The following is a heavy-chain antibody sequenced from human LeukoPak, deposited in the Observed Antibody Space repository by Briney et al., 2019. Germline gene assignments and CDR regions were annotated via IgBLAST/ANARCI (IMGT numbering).Heavy chain of an antibody. Sequence: ASVKVSCKASGYTFTSYGISWVRQAPGQGLEWMGWISAYNGNTNYAQKLQGRVTMTTDTSTSTAYMELRSLRSDDTAVYYCALTYGYVWGSYRYTGDYWGQGTLVTVSS. D-gene: IGHD3-16*02. V-gene: IGHV1-18*01. J-gene: IGHJ4*02. CDR3: ALTYGYVWGSYRYTGDY. CDR2: ISAYNGNT. CDR1: GYTFTSYG.